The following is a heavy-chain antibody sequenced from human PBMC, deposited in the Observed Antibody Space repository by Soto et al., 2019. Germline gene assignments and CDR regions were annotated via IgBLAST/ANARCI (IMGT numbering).Heavy chain of an antibody. J-gene: IGHJ4*02. CDR1: GFTFRNFG. D-gene: IGHD6-19*01. CDR3: AKDWGSGWYYFDS. CDR2: ITYDGSNT. V-gene: IGHV3-30*18. Sequence: QIQLVESGGGGVQPGKSLRVSCSASGFTFRNFGMHWVRQAPGKGLEWVAVITYDGSNTYYRESVKGRLTISRDNLQNMVYLQMNSLRVEDTGVYYCAKDWGSGWYYFDSWGQGTLVTVSS.